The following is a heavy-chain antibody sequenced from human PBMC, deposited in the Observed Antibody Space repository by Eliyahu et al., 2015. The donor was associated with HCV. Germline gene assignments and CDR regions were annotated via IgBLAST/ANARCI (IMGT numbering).Heavy chain of an antibody. CDR2: IYWNDDK. Sequence: QITLKESGPTLVKSTQTLTLTCTFSGFSLNTGGVGXGXXRQPPEKALEXLAVIYWNDDKNYSPSLKGRLTITKDTSKNLVVLTMTNMDPVDTGTYYCLRLTTVTSQMWWGQGTLVTISS. V-gene: IGHV2-5*04. CDR3: LRLTTVTSQMW. D-gene: IGHD4-17*01. J-gene: IGHJ4*02. CDR1: GFSLNTGGVG.